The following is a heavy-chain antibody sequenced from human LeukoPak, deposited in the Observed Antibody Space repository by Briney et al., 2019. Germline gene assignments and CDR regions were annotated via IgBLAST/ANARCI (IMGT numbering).Heavy chain of an antibody. D-gene: IGHD3-10*01. J-gene: IGHJ4*02. CDR2: INHSGST. CDR3: ARGEVLMVRETTSGLDY. CDR1: GGSFSGYY. V-gene: IGHV4-34*01. Sequence: KPSETLSLTCAVYGGSFSGYYWSWIRQPPGKGLEWIGEINHSGSTNYNPSLKSRVTISVDTSKNQFSLKLSSVTAADTAVYYCARGEVLMVRETTSGLDYWGQGTLVTVSS.